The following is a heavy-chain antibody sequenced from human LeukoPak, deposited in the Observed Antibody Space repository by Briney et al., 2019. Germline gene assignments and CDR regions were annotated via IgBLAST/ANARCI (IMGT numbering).Heavy chain of an antibody. CDR1: GGSISSGSYY. CDR2: IYTSGST. V-gene: IGHV4-61*02. CDR3: AREATMIVVDKKPI. Sequence: SETLSLTCTVSGGSISSGSYYWGWIRQPAGKGLEWIGRIYTSGSTNYNPSLKSRVTISVDTSKNQFSLKLSSVTAADTAVYYCAREATMIVVDKKPIWGQGTLVTVSS. J-gene: IGHJ4*02. D-gene: IGHD3-22*01.